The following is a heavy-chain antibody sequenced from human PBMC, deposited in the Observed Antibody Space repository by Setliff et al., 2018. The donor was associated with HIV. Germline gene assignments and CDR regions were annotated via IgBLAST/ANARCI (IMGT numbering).Heavy chain of an antibody. CDR1: EFTFSGHW. V-gene: IGHV3-7*03. J-gene: IGHJ4*02. CDR3: ARGTRVLIGIAVTGRLGLDY. D-gene: IGHD6-13*01. CDR2: IKQDGSEK. Sequence: GGSLRLSCAASEFTFSGHWMSWVRQAPGKGLEWVANIKQDGSEKNYVDFVKGRFTISRDNAKNSLYLQMNSLRAEDTAVYYCARGTRVLIGIAVTGRLGLDYWGQGTLVTVSS.